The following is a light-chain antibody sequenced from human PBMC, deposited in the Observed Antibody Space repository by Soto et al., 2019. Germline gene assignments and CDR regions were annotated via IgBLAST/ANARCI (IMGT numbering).Light chain of an antibody. J-gene: IGKJ2*01. CDR2: WAS. CDR3: QQYYTTPPYT. Sequence: DIVMTQSPDSLAVLLGERATINCKSSQSVFYSSNNKNYLAWYQHKAGQPPKLLIYWASTRESGVPDRFSGSGSGTDFTLTISSLQAEDVAVYYCQQYYTTPPYTFGQGTKLEIK. V-gene: IGKV4-1*01. CDR1: QSVFYSSNNKNY.